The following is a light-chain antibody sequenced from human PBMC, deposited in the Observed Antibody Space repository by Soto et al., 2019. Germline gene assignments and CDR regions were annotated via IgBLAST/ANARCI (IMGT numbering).Light chain of an antibody. V-gene: IGKV1D-12*01. J-gene: IGKJ5*01. CDR2: AAS. CDR1: QGISTW. CDR3: QQANSFPLT. Sequence: DIQMTQNPSSLSSSVGDRVTITCGPRQGISTWLAWYQQKPGKAPKLLIYAASNLQTGVPSRFSGSGSGTHFTLTITNLQPEDFATYYCQQANSFPLTFGQGTRLEIK.